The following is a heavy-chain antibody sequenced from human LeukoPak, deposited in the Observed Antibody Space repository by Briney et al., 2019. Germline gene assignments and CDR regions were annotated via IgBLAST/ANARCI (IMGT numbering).Heavy chain of an antibody. CDR2: IYYSGCT. J-gene: IGHJ6*02. CDR3: ARHWDV. CDR1: GGSISSYY. Sequence: SETLSLTCTVSGGSISSYYWSWIRQPPGKGLEWIGYIYYSGCTNYNPSLKSRVTISVDTSKNQFSLKLSSVTAADTAVYYCARHWDVWGQGTMVTVSS. V-gene: IGHV4-59*01.